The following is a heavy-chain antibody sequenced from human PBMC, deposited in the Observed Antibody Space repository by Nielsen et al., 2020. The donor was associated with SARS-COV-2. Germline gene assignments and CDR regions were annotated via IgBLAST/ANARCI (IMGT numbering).Heavy chain of an antibody. D-gene: IGHD5-18*01. V-gene: IGHV3-30*18. Sequence: GGSLRLSCATSGFIFSIYGMHWVRQAPGKGLESVAVISYDGTGKKYAGSVKGRFTISSDGSKSTLYLQMNSLRAEDTAVYYCAKSRRRGYIYGPLDSWGQGTLVTVSS. CDR1: GFIFSIYG. J-gene: IGHJ4*02. CDR3: AKSRRRGYIYGPLDS. CDR2: ISYDGTGK.